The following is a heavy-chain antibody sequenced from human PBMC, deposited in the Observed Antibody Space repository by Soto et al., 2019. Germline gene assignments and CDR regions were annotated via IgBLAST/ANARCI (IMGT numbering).Heavy chain of an antibody. V-gene: IGHV4-34*01. CDR3: ARAFSAGTGYYYYGMDV. CDR1: GGSCSCYY. CDR2: INHSGST. J-gene: IGHJ6*02. D-gene: IGHD1-1*01. Sequence: PSETLALSCAVYGGSCSCYYLSGIRQPTGKGLEWIWEINHSGSTNYNPSLKSRVTISVDTSKNQFSLKLSSVNAADTDVYYCARAFSAGTGYYYYGMDVWGQGTTVTVSS.